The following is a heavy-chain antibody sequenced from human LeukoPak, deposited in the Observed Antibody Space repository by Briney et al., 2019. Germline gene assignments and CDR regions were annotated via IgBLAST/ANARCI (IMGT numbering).Heavy chain of an antibody. J-gene: IGHJ4*02. Sequence: ASVKVSCKASGYTFISYDINCVPHATGQGLEKRGQMNPNSGNTHYTQKLQSRDTMTRKTSISTAYMELSSLRSEDTDVYYCARGSNIVVVAAATDDWCQGTMVTVSS. CDR3: ARGSNIVVVAAATDD. D-gene: IGHD2-15*01. CDR1: GYTFISYD. CDR2: MNPNSGNT. V-gene: IGHV1-8*01.